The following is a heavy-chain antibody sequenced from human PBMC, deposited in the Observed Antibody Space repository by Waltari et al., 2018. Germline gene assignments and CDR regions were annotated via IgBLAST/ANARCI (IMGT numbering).Heavy chain of an antibody. D-gene: IGHD2-15*01. Sequence: QLQLQESGPGLVKPSGTLSLTCAVSGDSMGHTNCWSWVRQPPGKGPEWIGQVHHSGRPNYSPSFASRVTMTVDTYNNLFSLTLTSATAADTAVYYCARDRGRGLYLDSWGPGTLVTVSP. V-gene: IGHV4-4*02. CDR2: VHHSGRP. CDR3: ARDRGRGLYLDS. J-gene: IGHJ4*02. CDR1: GDSMGHTNC.